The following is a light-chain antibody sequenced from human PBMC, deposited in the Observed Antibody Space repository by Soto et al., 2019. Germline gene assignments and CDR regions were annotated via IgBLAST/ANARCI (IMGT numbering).Light chain of an antibody. J-gene: IGLJ1*01. Sequence: QSVPTQPAPVSESAGQSITISCTGTSSDVGGYNYVSWYQQHPGNAPKLMIYEVSNRPSGVSNRFSGSKSGNTASLTISGLQAEDEADYYCSSYTNNSTYVFGPGTKVTVL. CDR1: SSDVGGYNY. CDR2: EVS. V-gene: IGLV2-14*01. CDR3: SSYTNNSTYV.